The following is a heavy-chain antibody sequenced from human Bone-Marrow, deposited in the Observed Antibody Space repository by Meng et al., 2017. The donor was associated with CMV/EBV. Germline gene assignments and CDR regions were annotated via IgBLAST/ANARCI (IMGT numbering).Heavy chain of an antibody. CDR2: IRYDGSNK. J-gene: IGHJ4*02. CDR3: AKDFASKGWFGEGDY. Sequence: GESLKISFAASGFTFSSYGMHWVRQAPGTGLEWVAFIRYDGSNKYYVDSVKGRFTISRDNSKNTLYLQMNSLRAEDTAVYYCAKDFASKGWFGEGDYWGQGTLVTVSS. V-gene: IGHV3-30*02. CDR1: GFTFSSYG. D-gene: IGHD3-10*01.